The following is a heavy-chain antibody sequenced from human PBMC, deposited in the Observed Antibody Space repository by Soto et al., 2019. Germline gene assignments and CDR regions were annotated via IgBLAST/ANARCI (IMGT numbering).Heavy chain of an antibody. V-gene: IGHV3-33*01. D-gene: IGHD2-15*01. CDR3: ARDIYCSGGSCYNYYGMDV. CDR2: IWYDGSNK. CDR1: GFTFSSYG. Sequence: GGSLRLSCAASGFTFSSYGMHWVRQAPGKGLEWVAVIWYDGSNKYYADSVKGRFTISRDNSKNTLYLQMNSLRAEDTAVYYCARDIYCSGGSCYNYYGMDVWGQGTTVTVSS. J-gene: IGHJ6*02.